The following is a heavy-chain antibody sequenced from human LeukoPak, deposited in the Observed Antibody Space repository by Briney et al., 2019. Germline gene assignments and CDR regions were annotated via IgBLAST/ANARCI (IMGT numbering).Heavy chain of an antibody. CDR2: IYPGDSDT. Sequence: GESLKISCKGSGYSFTSYWIGWVRQMSGKGLEWMGIIYPGDSDTRYSPSFQGQVTISVDKSISTAYLHWSSLKASDTAMYYCARDTPTNAFDIWGQGTMVTVSS. J-gene: IGHJ3*02. V-gene: IGHV5-51*01. D-gene: IGHD5-18*01. CDR1: GYSFTSYW. CDR3: ARDTPTNAFDI.